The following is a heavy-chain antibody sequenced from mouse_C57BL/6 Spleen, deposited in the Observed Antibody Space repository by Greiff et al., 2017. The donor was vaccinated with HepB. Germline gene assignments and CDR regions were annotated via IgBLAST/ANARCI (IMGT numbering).Heavy chain of an antibody. CDR2: ISYDGSN. CDR3: ARGGSSGFAY. V-gene: IGHV3-6*01. CDR1: GYSITSGYY. D-gene: IGHD3-2*02. Sequence: ESGPCLVKPSQSLSLTCSVTGYSITSGYYWNWIRQFPGNKLEWMGYISYDGSNNYNPSLKNRISITRDTSKNQFFLKLNSVTTEDTATYYCARGGSSGFAYWGQGTLVTVSA. J-gene: IGHJ3*01.